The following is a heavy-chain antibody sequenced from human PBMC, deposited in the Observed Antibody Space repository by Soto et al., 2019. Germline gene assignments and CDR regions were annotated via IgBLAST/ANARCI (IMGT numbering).Heavy chain of an antibody. Sequence: EVQLVASGGGSVQPGGSLRLSCAASGFTFSTFSMNWVRQAPGRGLEWISYISGGGRPISYADSVKGRFTISRDNAKNSHSPQMDSLTDEATAVYYCARDLGWAFDSWGQGTLVTVSS. CDR1: GFTFSTFS. J-gene: IGHJ4*02. CDR2: ISGGGRPI. CDR3: ARDLGWAFDS. V-gene: IGHV3-48*02. D-gene: IGHD6-19*01.